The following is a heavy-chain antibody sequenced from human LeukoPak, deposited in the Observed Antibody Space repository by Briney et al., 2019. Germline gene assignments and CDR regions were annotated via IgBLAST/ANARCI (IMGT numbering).Heavy chain of an antibody. Sequence: GGSLRLSCAASGFTFSSYSMNWVRQAPGKGLEWVSAIDWTSHCIFYRDSMQGRFTTSRDNSRATLFLQMNSLTAEDSAVYYCAKNFAPGNAFYDFWGQGVLVTVSS. CDR2: IDWTSHCI. D-gene: IGHD1-1*01. J-gene: IGHJ4*02. V-gene: IGHV3-21*04. CDR3: AKNFAPGNAFYDF. CDR1: GFTFSSYS.